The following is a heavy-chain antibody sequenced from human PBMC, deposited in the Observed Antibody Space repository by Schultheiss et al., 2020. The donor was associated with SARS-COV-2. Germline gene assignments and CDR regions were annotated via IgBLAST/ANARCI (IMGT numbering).Heavy chain of an antibody. CDR2: ISGSGGST. CDR3: ARGRSRSDY. V-gene: IGHV3-23*01. Sequence: GGSLRLSCAASGFTFSSYGMHWVRQAPGKGLEWVSAISGSGGSTYYADSVKGRFTISRDNSKNTLYLQMTSLRVEDTAVYYCARGRSRSDYWGQGTMVTVSS. J-gene: IGHJ4*02. CDR1: GFTFSSYG. D-gene: IGHD3-16*01.